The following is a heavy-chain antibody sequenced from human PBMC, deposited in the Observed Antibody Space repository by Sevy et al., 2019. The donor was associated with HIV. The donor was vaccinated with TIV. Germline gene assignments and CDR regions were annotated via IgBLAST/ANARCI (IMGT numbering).Heavy chain of an antibody. CDR1: GFTFSSYW. CDR2: IKQDGSEK. CDR3: ARVRLGYCISTSCYEFGY. J-gene: IGHJ4*02. Sequence: GGSLRLSCAASGFTFSSYWMSWVRQAPGKGLEWVANIKQDGSEKYYVDSVKGRFTISRDNAKNSLYLQMNSLRAEDTAVYYCARVRLGYCISTSCYEFGYWGQGTLVTVSS. V-gene: IGHV3-7*01. D-gene: IGHD2-2*01.